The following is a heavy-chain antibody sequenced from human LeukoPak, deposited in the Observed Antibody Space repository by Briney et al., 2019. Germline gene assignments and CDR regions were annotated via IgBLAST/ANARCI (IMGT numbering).Heavy chain of an antibody. CDR1: GFTFSSYG. J-gene: IGHJ6*03. Sequence: GGSLRLSCAASGFTFSSYGMHWVRQAPGKGLEWVAFIRYDGSNKYYADSVKGRFTISRDNSKNTLYLQMNSLRAEDTAVYYCAKESYVNYYYYYMDVRGKGTTVTISS. D-gene: IGHD3-10*02. V-gene: IGHV3-30*02. CDR2: IRYDGSNK. CDR3: AKESYVNYYYYYMDV.